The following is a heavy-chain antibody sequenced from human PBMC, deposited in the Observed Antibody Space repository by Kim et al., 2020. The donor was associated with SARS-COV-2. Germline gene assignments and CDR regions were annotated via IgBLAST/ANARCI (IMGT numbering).Heavy chain of an antibody. V-gene: IGHV4-39*07. Sequence: SETLSLTCTVSGGSISSSSYYWGWIRQPPGKGLEWIGSIYYSGSTYYNPSLKSRVTISVDTSKNQFSLKLSSVTAADTAVYYCAREIETMIVVVITPYYYYGMDVWGQGTPVTVSS. CDR3: AREIETMIVVVITPYYYYGMDV. D-gene: IGHD3-22*01. CDR1: GGSISSSSYY. CDR2: IYYSGST. J-gene: IGHJ6*02.